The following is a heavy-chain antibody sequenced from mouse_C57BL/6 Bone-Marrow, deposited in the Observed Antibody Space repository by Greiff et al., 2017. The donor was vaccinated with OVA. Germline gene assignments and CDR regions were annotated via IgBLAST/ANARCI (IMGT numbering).Heavy chain of an antibody. J-gene: IGHJ3*01. V-gene: IGHV1-64*01. CDR1: GYTFTSYW. CDR2: IHPNSGST. D-gene: IGHD2-3*01. Sequence: VQLQQPGAELVKPGASVKLSCKASGYTFTSYWMHWVKQRPGQGLEWIGMIHPNSGSTNYNEKFKSKTTLTVDKSSSTAYMQISSLTSENSAVYYCAGGYFWFAYWGQGTLVTVSA. CDR3: AGGYFWFAY.